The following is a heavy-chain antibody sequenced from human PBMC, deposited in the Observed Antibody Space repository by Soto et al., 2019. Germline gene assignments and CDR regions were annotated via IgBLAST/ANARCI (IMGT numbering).Heavy chain of an antibody. CDR1: GATLSSFT. V-gene: IGHV1-69*08. CDR3: ARDGKCSGGSCYSGLGYYYYYYMDV. Sequence: QVQLVQSGAEVKKPGSSVKVSCKASGATLSSFTITWVRQAPGQGLEWMGRVIPILGIANYAPKFQGRVTSTADKSTNTAYMELSSLRSEATAVYYCARDGKCSGGSCYSGLGYYYYYYMDVWGKGTTVTVSS. J-gene: IGHJ6*03. CDR2: VIPILGIA. D-gene: IGHD2-15*01.